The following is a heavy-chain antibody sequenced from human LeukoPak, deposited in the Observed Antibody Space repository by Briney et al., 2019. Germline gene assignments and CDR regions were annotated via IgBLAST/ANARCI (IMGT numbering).Heavy chain of an antibody. J-gene: IGHJ4*02. CDR1: GCTFSSYA. V-gene: IGHV1-69*05. CDR3: ARGAPGIVGATEHTPSFDY. D-gene: IGHD1-26*01. CDR2: IIPIFGTA. Sequence: GSSVKVSCKASGCTFSSYAINWVRPPPGQGLEWMGGIIPIFGTANYAQKFQGRVTITTDESTSTAYMELSSLRSEDTAGYYCARGAPGIVGATEHTPSFDYWGEGTLVTVSS.